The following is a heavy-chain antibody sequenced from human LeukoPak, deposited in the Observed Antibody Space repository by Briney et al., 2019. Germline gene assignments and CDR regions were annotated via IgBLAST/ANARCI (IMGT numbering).Heavy chain of an antibody. J-gene: IGHJ4*02. CDR3: AKDPGVVPAHYFDY. V-gene: IGHV3-23*01. D-gene: IGHD2-2*01. CDR2: TGSTGVST. CDR1: GFTFSSYA. Sequence: QPGVSLRLSCAASGFTFSSYAKNWVRQAPGKGLEWVSGTGSTGVSTFYADSVKGRFTVSRDNSKNTLSLQMNSLRAEDTAVYYCAKDPGVVPAHYFDYWGQGTLVTVSS.